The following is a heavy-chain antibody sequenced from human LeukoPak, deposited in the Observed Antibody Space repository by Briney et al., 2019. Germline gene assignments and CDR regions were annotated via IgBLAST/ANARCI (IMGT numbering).Heavy chain of an antibody. CDR2: ISVGGRSA. V-gene: IGHV3-23*01. CDR3: AKDGNAGLRRPRGNFDS. J-gene: IGHJ4*02. Sequence: GGSLRLSCAASGLAFGSYPMSWVRQGPGKGLEWVSTISVGGRSAYYSDSVRGRFTVSRDNSRNTLFLQMDSLRAEDTASYYCAKDGNAGLRRPRGNFDSWGQGTLIIVSP. D-gene: IGHD3-10*01. CDR1: GLAFGSYP.